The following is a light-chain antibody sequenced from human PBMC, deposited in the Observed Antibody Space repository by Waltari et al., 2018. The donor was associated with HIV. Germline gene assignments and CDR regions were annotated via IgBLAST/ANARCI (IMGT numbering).Light chain of an antibody. Sequence: QSALTQPASVSGSPGQSITISCSGTSSDVGDYNYVSWYQQHSGEAPKFMIYEVSHRSSGVSNRFSGSKSVNTASLTISGLQAEDEADYYCSSYTSTNKGFLFGAGTRVTVL. CDR3: SSYTSTNKGFL. J-gene: IGLJ1*01. V-gene: IGLV2-14*01. CDR2: EVS. CDR1: SSDVGDYNY.